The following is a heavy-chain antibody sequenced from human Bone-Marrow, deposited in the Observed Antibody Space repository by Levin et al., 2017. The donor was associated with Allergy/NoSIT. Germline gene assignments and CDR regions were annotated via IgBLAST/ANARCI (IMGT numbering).Heavy chain of an antibody. CDR2: ISAYNGNS. Sequence: ASVKVSCKASGYTFTSYGISWVRQAPGQGLEWMGWISAYNGNSIYAQTLQGRVTMTTDTSTTIAYMELRSLRSDDTAVYYCARDRGYYDSGNNPNPSWGVGDYWGQGTLVTVSS. V-gene: IGHV1-18*01. CDR1: GYTFTSYG. CDR3: ARDRGYYDSGNNPNPSWGVGDY. D-gene: IGHD3-10*01. J-gene: IGHJ4*02.